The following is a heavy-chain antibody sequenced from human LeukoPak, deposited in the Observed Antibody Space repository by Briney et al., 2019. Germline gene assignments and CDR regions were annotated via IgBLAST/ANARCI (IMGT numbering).Heavy chain of an antibody. D-gene: IGHD1-26*01. V-gene: IGHV3-48*01. CDR3: TRGPGQITTKADC. J-gene: IGHJ4*02. CDR2: ISSGGDTT. Sequence: GGSLRLSCAASGFTFNTYAMNWVRQAPGKGGEGGSYISSGGDTTYHADSVKGRFTISRDNANNSLYLQMNSLRAEDPAMYYCTRGPGQITTKADCWGRGTLVTVSS. CDR1: GFTFNTYA.